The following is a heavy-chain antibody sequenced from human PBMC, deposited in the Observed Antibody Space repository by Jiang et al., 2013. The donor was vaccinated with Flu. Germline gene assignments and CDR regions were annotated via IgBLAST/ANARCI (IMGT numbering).Heavy chain of an antibody. J-gene: IGHJ4*02. CDR3: ARRGHWENTGVGRGAT. CDR2: IYPGDSDA. D-gene: IGHD5-12*01. V-gene: IGHV5-51*01. CDR1: GYSFANYW. Sequence: KKPGESLKISCKASGYSFANYWIGWVRQMPGKGLEWMGIIYPGDSDARYNPSFQGQVTFSADKSISTAYLQWSSLKASDTAIYYCARRGHWENTGVGRGATWGQGTLVTVSS.